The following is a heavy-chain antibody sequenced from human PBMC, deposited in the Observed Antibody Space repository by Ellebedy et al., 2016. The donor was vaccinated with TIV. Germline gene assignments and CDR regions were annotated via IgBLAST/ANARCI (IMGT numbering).Heavy chain of an antibody. CDR3: VKGAYPVPTVMAV. Sequence: GESLKISCAASGFTSSGMHWVRQAPGKGLEWVAFIRSDGSNKYYADSVKGRFTISRDYSENTLDLQMNGLRVEDTALYYCVKGAYPVPTVMAVWGQGTMVIVSS. CDR2: IRSDGSNK. D-gene: IGHD3-16*01. CDR1: GFTSSG. J-gene: IGHJ6*02. V-gene: IGHV3-30*02.